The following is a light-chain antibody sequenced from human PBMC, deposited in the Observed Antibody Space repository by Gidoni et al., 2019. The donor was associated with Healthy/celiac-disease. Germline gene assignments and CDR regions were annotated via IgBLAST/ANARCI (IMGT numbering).Light chain of an antibody. J-gene: IGKJ3*01. CDR3: QQSYSTPPLFT. CDR2: AAS. CDR1: QSISSY. Sequence: DIQMTQSPSSLSASVGDRVTITCRASQSISSYLNWYQQKPGKAPKLLIYAASSLQSGVPSRFSGSGSGTDFTITISSLQPEDFATYYCQQSYSTPPLFTFXPXTKVDIK. V-gene: IGKV1-39*01.